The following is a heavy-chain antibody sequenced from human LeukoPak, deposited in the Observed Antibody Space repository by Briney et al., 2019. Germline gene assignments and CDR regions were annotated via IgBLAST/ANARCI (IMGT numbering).Heavy chain of an antibody. V-gene: IGHV3-23*01. Sequence: GGSLRLSCAASGFTFSSYAMSWVRQAPGKGLEWVSAISGSGGSTYYADSVKGRFTISRDNSKSTLYLQMNSLRAEDTAVYYCAKDPAQYCSGGSCHPWGQGTLVTVSS. CDR3: AKDPAQYCSGGSCHP. J-gene: IGHJ5*02. D-gene: IGHD2-15*01. CDR2: ISGSGGST. CDR1: GFTFSSYA.